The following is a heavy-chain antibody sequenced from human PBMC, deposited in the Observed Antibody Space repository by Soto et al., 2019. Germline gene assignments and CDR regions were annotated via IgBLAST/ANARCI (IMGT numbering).Heavy chain of an antibody. D-gene: IGHD2-15*01. V-gene: IGHV4-59*01. CDR2: IYYSGST. Sequence: SETLSLTCTVSGGSISSYYWSWIRQPPGKGLEWIGYIYYSGSTNYNPSLKSRVTISVDTSKNQFSLKLSSVTAADTAVYYCAREDRYYYYGMDAWGQGTTVTVSS. CDR1: GGSISSYY. J-gene: IGHJ6*02. CDR3: AREDRYYYYGMDA.